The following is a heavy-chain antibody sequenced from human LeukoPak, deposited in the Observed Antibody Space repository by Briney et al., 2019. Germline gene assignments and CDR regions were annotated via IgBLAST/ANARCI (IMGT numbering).Heavy chain of an antibody. Sequence: GGSLRLSCAASGFTFSSYAMSWVRQAPGKGLEWVSSISSSSSYIYYADSVKGRFTISRDNAKNSLYLQMNSLRAEDTAVYYCARADSSSWYGYYYYYMDVWGKGTTVTVSS. V-gene: IGHV3-21*01. CDR2: ISSSSSYI. J-gene: IGHJ6*03. CDR1: GFTFSSYA. CDR3: ARADSSSWYGYYYYYMDV. D-gene: IGHD6-13*01.